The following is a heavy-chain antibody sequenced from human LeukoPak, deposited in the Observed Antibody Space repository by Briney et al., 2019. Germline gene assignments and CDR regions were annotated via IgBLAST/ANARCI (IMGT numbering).Heavy chain of an antibody. CDR2: IYRSGST. CDR3: AREGITMIKAPVAFDI. D-gene: IGHD3-22*01. Sequence: KPSETLSLTCTVSGYSISSGYYWGWIRQPPGKGLEWIGSIYRSGSTYYNPSLKSRVTISVDTSKNHFSLKLSSVTAADTAVYYCAREGITMIKAPVAFDIWGQGTMVTVSS. J-gene: IGHJ3*02. V-gene: IGHV4-38-2*02. CDR1: GYSISSGYY.